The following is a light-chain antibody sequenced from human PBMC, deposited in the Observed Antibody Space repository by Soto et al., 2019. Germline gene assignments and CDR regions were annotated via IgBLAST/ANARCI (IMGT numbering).Light chain of an antibody. Sequence: EIVLTQSPGTLSLSPGERATLSCRASQSVSSSYLAWYQQKPGQAPRLLIYGASSRVTDIPDRFSGSGSGTDFNLTISRLEPEDFAVYYCQQYEGSLRTFGQGTKVEIK. V-gene: IGKV3-20*01. CDR3: QQYEGSLRT. J-gene: IGKJ1*01. CDR2: GAS. CDR1: QSVSSSY.